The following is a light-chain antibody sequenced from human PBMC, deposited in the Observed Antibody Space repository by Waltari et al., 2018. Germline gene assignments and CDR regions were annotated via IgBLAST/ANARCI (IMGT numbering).Light chain of an antibody. CDR3: GTWDSSIHWV. CDR2: DND. J-gene: IGLJ3*02. CDR1: RSNIGSNY. Sequence: QSVLTQPPSVSAAPGQKVTISCSGSRSNIGSNYVSWYQQLPGTAPKLLIYDNDKRPSGIPDRFSGAKSGTSASLGIAGLLTGDAADYYCGTWDSSIHWVFGGGTKLTVL. V-gene: IGLV1-51*01.